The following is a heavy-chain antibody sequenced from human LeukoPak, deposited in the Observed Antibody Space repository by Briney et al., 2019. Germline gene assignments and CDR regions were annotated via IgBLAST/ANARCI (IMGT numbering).Heavy chain of an antibody. Sequence: GGSLRLSCAASGFTFSNAWMSWVRQAPGKGLEWVSAISGSGGSTYYADSVKGRFTISRDNSKNTLFLQMNSLRAEDTALYYCAKIARGGLAGLFDYWGQGTLVTVSS. CDR2: ISGSGGST. CDR1: GFTFSNAW. D-gene: IGHD6-19*01. V-gene: IGHV3-23*01. J-gene: IGHJ4*02. CDR3: AKIARGGLAGLFDY.